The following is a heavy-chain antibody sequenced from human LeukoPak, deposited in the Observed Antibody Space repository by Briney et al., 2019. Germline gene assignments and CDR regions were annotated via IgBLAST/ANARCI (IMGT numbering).Heavy chain of an antibody. D-gene: IGHD6-13*01. CDR1: GFTFSSYA. J-gene: IGHJ4*02. V-gene: IGHV3-30-3*01. CDR3: TRVVSSSWDFDY. CDR2: ISYDGSNK. Sequence: GGSLRLSCAASGFTFSSYAMHWVRQAPGKGLEWVAVISYDGSNKYYADSVKGRFTISRDNSKNTLYLQMNSLRAEDTAVYYCTRVVSSSWDFDYWGQGTLVTVSS.